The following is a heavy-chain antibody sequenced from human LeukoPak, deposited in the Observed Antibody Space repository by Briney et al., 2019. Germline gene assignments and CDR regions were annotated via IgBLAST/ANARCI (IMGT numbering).Heavy chain of an antibody. D-gene: IGHD3-22*01. CDR2: IIPIFATA. V-gene: IGHV1-69*13. J-gene: IGHJ4*02. CDR3: ARGPITTRSHFDY. CDR1: GGTFSSYA. Sequence: ASVKVSCKASGGTFSSYAISWVRQVPGQGLEWMGGIIPIFATANYAQKFQGRVTITADESTSTAYMELSSLRSEDTAVYHCARGPITTRSHFDYWGQGTLVTVSS.